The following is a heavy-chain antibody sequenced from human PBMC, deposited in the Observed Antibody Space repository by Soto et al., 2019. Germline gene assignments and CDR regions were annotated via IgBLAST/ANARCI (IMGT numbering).Heavy chain of an antibody. CDR3: ATNYGSGSAPFDY. V-gene: IGHV1-69*02. CDR2: IIPMVRMA. Sequence: QVELVESGAELKKPGSSVKASCTPSGDTFSFYTMNWVRQAPGQGPEWMGRIIPMVRMANYAQKFQGRVTIIADKSTSTSYMELSSLRSEDTGVYYCATNYGSGSAPFDYWGQGTLVTVSS. CDR1: GDTFSFYT. J-gene: IGHJ4*02. D-gene: IGHD3-10*01.